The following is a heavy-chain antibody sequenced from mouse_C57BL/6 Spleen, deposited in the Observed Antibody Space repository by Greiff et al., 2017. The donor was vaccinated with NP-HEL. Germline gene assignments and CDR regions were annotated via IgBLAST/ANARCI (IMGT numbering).Heavy chain of an antibody. CDR1: GYTFTSYW. CDR2: IDPTSGGT. V-gene: IGHV1-72*01. J-gene: IGHJ3*01. CDR3: ARLGVRDAWFAY. D-gene: IGHD5-1*01. Sequence: VQLQQPGAELVKPGASVKLSCKASGYTFTSYWMHWVKQRPGRGLEWIGRIDPTSGGTKYNEKFKSKATLTVDKPSSTAYMQLSSLTSADSAVYFCARLGVRDAWFAYWGQGTLVTVSA.